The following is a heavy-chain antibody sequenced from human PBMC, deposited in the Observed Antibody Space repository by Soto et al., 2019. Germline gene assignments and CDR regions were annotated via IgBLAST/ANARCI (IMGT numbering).Heavy chain of an antibody. V-gene: IGHV3-33*01. CDR2: IWSGGSNE. CDR3: GRGQGTSYFDY. D-gene: IGHD2-2*01. CDR1: GFTFSSYG. J-gene: IGHJ4*02. Sequence: QVQLVESGGGVVQPGRSLRLSCAASGFTFSSYGMHWVRQAPGKGLEWVAVIWSGGSNENYADSVKGRFTLSRDNSKNMLYLQMNSLRAEDTEVYYCGRGQGTSYFDYLGQGSLVTVSS.